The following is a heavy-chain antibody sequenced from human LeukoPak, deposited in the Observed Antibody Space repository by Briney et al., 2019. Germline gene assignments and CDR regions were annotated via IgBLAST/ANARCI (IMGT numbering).Heavy chain of an antibody. Sequence: SGGSLRLSCAASGFTVSSNYMSWVRQAPGKRLEWVSIISTSGTTSYADSVKGRFTISRDNSRNTLYLQMNSLRAEDTAVYYCATRGAPGYYYGMDVWGQGTTVTVSS. J-gene: IGHJ6*02. CDR2: ISTSGTT. CDR1: GFTVSSNY. CDR3: ATRGAPGYYYGMDV. D-gene: IGHD1-26*01. V-gene: IGHV3-66*01.